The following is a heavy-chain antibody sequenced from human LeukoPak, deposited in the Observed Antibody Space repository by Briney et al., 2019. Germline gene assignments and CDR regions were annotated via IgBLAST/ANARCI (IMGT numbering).Heavy chain of an antibody. D-gene: IGHD3-22*01. CDR2: ISVRSNYR. Sequence: GGSLTLSCAASGYTFSDFSVNWVRQAPGKGLEWVSSISVRSNYRYYADSVRGRFTISRDDARDSLFLQMNSLRAEDTAVYFCVRLRRNNDRSGYYYYDYWGQGTLVTVSS. CDR3: VRLRRNNDRSGYYYYDY. J-gene: IGHJ4*02. CDR1: GYTFSDFS. V-gene: IGHV3-21*01.